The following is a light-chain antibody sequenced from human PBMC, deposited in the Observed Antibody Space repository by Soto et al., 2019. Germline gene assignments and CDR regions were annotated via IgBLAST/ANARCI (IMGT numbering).Light chain of an antibody. CDR3: LSYTSANTRV. V-gene: IGLV2-14*01. CDR2: EVN. Sequence: QSALTQPASVSASPGQSITISCTGTSSDVGGYKFVSWYQHHPGKAPKLMIYEVNPRPSGVSNRFSGSKSGNTASLTISGLQPEDEADYYCLSYTSANTRVFGGGTKLTVL. J-gene: IGLJ3*02. CDR1: SSDVGGYKF.